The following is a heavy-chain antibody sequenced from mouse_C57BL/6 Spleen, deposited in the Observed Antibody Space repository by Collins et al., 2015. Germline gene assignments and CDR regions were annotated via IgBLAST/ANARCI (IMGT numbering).Heavy chain of an antibody. CDR2: IDPSDSYT. D-gene: IGHD1-1*01. J-gene: IGHJ1*03. CDR3: ARGVLRSPRYFDV. V-gene: IGHV1-50*01. Sequence: QVQLQQPGAELVKPGASVKLSCKASGYTFTSYWMQWVKQRPGQGLEWIGEIDPSDSYTNYNQKFKGKATLTVDTSSSTAYMQLSSLTSEDSAVYYCARGVLRSPRYFDVWGTGTTVTVSS. CDR1: GYTFTSYW.